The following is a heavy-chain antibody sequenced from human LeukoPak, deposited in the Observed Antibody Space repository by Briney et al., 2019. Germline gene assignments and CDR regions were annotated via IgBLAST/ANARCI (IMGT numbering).Heavy chain of an antibody. J-gene: IGHJ4*02. D-gene: IGHD3-9*01. CDR3: ARGPLKLRYFDWVYDY. V-gene: IGHV3-74*01. Sequence: GGSLRLSCAASGFTFSSYWMHWVRQAPGKGLVWVSRINSDGSSTSYADSVKGRFTISRDNAKNTLYLQMNSLRAEDTAVYYCARGPLKLRYFDWVYDYWGQGTLVTVSS. CDR2: INSDGSST. CDR1: GFTFSSYW.